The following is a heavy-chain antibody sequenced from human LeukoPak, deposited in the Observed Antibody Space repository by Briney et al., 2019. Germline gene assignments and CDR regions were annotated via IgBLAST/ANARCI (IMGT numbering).Heavy chain of an antibody. CDR2: INANTGNP. J-gene: IGHJ4*02. CDR3: ASGASRYYYDSSGSPFDY. CDR1: GYTFTSYA. D-gene: IGHD3-22*01. Sequence: ASVKVSCKASGYTFTSYAMNWVRQAPGQGLEWMGWINANTGNPTYAQGFTGRFVFSLDTSVSTAYLQISSLKAEDTAVYYCASGASRYYYDSSGSPFDYWGQGTLVTVSS. V-gene: IGHV7-4-1*02.